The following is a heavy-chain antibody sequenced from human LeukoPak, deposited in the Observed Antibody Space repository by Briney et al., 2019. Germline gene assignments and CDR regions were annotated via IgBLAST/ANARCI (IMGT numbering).Heavy chain of an antibody. CDR1: GGSISSSNW. V-gene: IGHV4-4*02. J-gene: IGHJ6*02. CDR2: IYHSGST. CDR3: ARDLGGPRAGMDV. D-gene: IGHD2-15*01. Sequence: SETLSLTCAVSGGSISSSNWWSWVRQPPGKGLEWIGEIYHSGSTNYNPSLKSRVTISVDTSKNQFSLKLSSVTAADTAVYYCARDLGGPRAGMDVWGQGTTVTVSS.